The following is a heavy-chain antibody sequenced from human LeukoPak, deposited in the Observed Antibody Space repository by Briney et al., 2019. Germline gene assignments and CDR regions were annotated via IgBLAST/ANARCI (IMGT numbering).Heavy chain of an antibody. CDR1: GGTFSSYA. D-gene: IGHD5-18*01. J-gene: IGHJ4*02. CDR2: IIPIFGTA. CDR3: ARERGKGYSYSDY. Sequence: SVKVSCKASGGTFSSYAISWVRQAPGQGLEWMGGIIPIFGTANYAQRFQGRVTITTDESTSTAYMELSSLRSEDTAVYYCARERGKGYSYSDYWGQGTLVTVSS. V-gene: IGHV1-69*05.